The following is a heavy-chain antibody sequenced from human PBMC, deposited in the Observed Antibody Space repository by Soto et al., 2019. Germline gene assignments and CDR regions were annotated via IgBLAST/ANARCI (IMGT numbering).Heavy chain of an antibody. Sequence: SETLSLTCTVSGGSIRSGDYYWSWIRQPPGKGLESIGYIYYSGSTNYNPSLKSRVTISVDTSKNQFSLKLTSVTAADTAVYYCAGDKITGLFDYWGQGTLVTVSS. CDR3: AGDKITGLFDY. V-gene: IGHV4-30-4*01. J-gene: IGHJ4*02. CDR1: GGSIRSGDYY. CDR2: IYYSGST. D-gene: IGHD2-8*02.